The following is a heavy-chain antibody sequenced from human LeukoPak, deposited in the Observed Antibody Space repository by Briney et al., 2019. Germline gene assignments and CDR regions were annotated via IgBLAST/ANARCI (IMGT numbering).Heavy chain of an antibody. CDR3: ARGYGYSNH. Sequence: GGSLRLSCAASGFTFSSYWMSWVRQAPEKGLEWVANINQGGSEKYYVDSVRGRFTISRDNAKNSLYLQMNSLRAEDTAVYYCARGYGYSNHWGQGTLVTVSS. V-gene: IGHV3-7*03. CDR1: GFTFSSYW. CDR2: INQGGSEK. D-gene: IGHD6-13*01. J-gene: IGHJ5*02.